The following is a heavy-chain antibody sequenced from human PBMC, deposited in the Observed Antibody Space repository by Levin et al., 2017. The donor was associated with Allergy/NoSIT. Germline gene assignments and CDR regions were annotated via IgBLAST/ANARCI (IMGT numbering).Heavy chain of an antibody. D-gene: IGHD3-10*01. J-gene: IGHJ6*03. V-gene: IGHV4-59*01. CDR3: ARVAYGSGSPWYYYYYMDG. Sequence: SQTLSLTCTVSGGSISSYYWSWIRQPPGKGLEWIGYIYYSGSTNYNPSLKSRVTISVDTSKNQFSLKLSSVTAADTAVYYCARVAYGSGSPWYYYYYMDGWGKGTTVTVSS. CDR1: GGSISSYY. CDR2: IYYSGST.